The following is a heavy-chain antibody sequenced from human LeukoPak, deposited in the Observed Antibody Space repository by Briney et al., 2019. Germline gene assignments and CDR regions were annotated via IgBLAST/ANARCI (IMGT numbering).Heavy chain of an antibody. CDR3: VKSGGYATAIRYFDL. J-gene: IGHJ2*01. Sequence: GGSLRLSCAASGFSFGGYALHWVRQAPGKGLEWVASISWNSGDIVHADSVKGRFTISRDNAKNSLYLQMDSLRTEDTALYYCVKSGGYATAIRYFDLWGRGTLVTDSS. V-gene: IGHV3-9*01. CDR2: ISWNSGDI. CDR1: GFSFGGYA. D-gene: IGHD2-21*02.